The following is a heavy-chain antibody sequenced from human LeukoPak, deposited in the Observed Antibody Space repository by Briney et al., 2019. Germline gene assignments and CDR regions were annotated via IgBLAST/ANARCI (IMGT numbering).Heavy chain of an antibody. V-gene: IGHV4-39*07. CDR3: ARYGSGNFDY. D-gene: IGHD3-10*01. CDR1: GGSISSSSYY. Sequence: SETLSLTCTVSGGSISSSSYYWGWIRQPPGKGLEWIGSIYYSGSTNYNPSLKSRVTISVDKSKNQFSLKLSSVTAADTAVYYCARYGSGNFDYWGQGTLVTVSS. CDR2: IYYSGST. J-gene: IGHJ4*02.